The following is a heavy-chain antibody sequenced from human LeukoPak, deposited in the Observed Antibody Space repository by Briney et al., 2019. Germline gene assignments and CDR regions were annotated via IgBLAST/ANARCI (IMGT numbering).Heavy chain of an antibody. CDR1: GYSISSGYY. J-gene: IGHJ4*02. V-gene: IGHV4-38-2*01. D-gene: IGHD1-26*01. Sequence: SETLSLTCAVSGYSISSGYYWGWIRPPPGKGLEWIGSIYDSGSTYYNPSLKSRVTISVDTSKNQFSLKLSSVTAADTAVYYCARAERYSGSYYRDFDYWGQGTLVTVSS. CDR3: ARAERYSGSYYRDFDY. CDR2: IYDSGST.